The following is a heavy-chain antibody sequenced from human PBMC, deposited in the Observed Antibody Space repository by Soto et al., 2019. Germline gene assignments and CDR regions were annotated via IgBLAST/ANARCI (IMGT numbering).Heavy chain of an antibody. V-gene: IGHV4-39*07. Sequence: PSETLSLTCTVSGNSISSYSYYWGWIRQAPGKVLEWIGTMHSGGTTSYNPSLQSRVTISVDTSKNQFSLKLSSVTAADTAVYYCARGRGLNLDYWGQGTLVTVSS. J-gene: IGHJ4*02. CDR1: GNSISSYSYY. CDR3: ARGRGLNLDY. D-gene: IGHD3-10*01. CDR2: MHSGGTT.